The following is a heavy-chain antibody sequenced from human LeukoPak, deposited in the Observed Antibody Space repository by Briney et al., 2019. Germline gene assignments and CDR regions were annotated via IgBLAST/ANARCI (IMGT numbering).Heavy chain of an antibody. J-gene: IGHJ4*02. CDR1: GYTFTLYG. D-gene: IGHD5-18*01. CDR3: ATPSPDVDTAMVNFDY. V-gene: IGHV1-18*01. Sequence: GASVKVSCKASGYTFTLYGISWVRQAPGQGLQWMGWISAYNGNTNYAQKLQGRVTMTTDTSTTTAYMELSSLRSEDTAVYYCATPSPDVDTAMVNFDYWGQGTLVTVSS. CDR2: ISAYNGNT.